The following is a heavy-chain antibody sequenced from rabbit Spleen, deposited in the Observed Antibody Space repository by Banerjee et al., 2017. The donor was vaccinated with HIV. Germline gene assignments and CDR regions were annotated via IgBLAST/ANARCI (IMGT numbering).Heavy chain of an antibody. V-gene: IGHV1S45*01. J-gene: IGHJ4*01. CDR1: GFPFSDKAV. Sequence: QEQLVESGGGLVKPEGSLTLSCKASGFPFSDKAVMCWVRQAPGKGLEWIACIHAGSSGFTYHANWASGRFTISRTSSTTVTLRMTSLTAADRATYFCARDLVGVIGWNFYLWGPGTLVTVS. CDR2: IHAGSSGFT. CDR3: ARDLVGVIGWNFYL. D-gene: IGHD1-1*01.